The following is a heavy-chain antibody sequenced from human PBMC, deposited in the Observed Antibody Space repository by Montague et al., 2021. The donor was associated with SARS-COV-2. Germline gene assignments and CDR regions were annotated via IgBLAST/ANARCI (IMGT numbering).Heavy chain of an antibody. J-gene: IGHJ4*02. CDR2: ISSSSSYI. CDR3: ARAIDYGDYGYYFDY. V-gene: IGHV3-21*01. D-gene: IGHD4-17*01. Sequence: SLRLSCAASGFTFSSYSMNWARQAPGKGLEWVSSISSSSSYIYYADSVKGRFTISRDNAKNSLYLQMNSLRAEDTAVYYCARAIDYGDYGYYFDYWGQGTLVTVSS. CDR1: GFTFSSYS.